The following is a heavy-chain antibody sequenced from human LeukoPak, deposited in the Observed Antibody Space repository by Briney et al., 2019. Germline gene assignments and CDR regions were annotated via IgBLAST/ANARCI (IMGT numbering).Heavy chain of an antibody. J-gene: IGHJ4*02. CDR3: AKGSSSLRPYYFDF. CDR2: ITDSGGST. Sequence: GGSLRLSCAASGFSFSSYAMSWVRQAPGKGLEWVSAITDSGGSTYHADSVKGRFTISRDNSKNTLFLQMNSLRVEDTAIYYCAKGSSSLRPYYFDFWGQGTLVTVSS. D-gene: IGHD6-6*01. CDR1: GFSFSSYA. V-gene: IGHV3-23*01.